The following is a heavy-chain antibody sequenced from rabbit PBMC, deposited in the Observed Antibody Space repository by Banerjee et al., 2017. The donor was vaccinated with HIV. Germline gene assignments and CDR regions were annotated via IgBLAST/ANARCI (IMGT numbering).Heavy chain of an antibody. J-gene: IGHJ4*01. Sequence: QEQLEESGGDLVKPEGSLTLTCTASGFSFSNKYVMCWVRQAPGKGLEWIACINTSSGNTVYASWAKGRFTISRTSSTTVTLQMTSLTAADTATYFCAARDAGVIGWNFNLWGPGTLVT. D-gene: IGHD4-2*01. CDR3: AARDAGVIGWNFNL. V-gene: IGHV1S45*01. CDR1: GFSFSNKYV. CDR2: INTSSGNT.